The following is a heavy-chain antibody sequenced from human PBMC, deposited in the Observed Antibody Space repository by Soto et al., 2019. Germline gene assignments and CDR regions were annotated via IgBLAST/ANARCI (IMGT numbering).Heavy chain of an antibody. CDR1: GGSFSGYS. J-gene: IGHJ5*02. V-gene: IGHV4-34*01. D-gene: IGHD3-22*01. CDR2: INHSGST. CDR3: ARSIVVVIPYNWFDP. Sequence: SETLSLTCAVYGGSFSGYSWSWIRKPPGKGLEWIGDINHSGSTNYNPSLKSRVTISVDTSKNQFSLKLSSVTAADTAVYYCARSIVVVIPYNWFDPWGQGTLVTVSS.